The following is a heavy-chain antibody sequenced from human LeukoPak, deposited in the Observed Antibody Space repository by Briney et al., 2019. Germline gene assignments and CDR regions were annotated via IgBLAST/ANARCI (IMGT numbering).Heavy chain of an antibody. Sequence: ASVKVSCEASGYTFTGYYMHWVRQAPGQGLEWMGWINPNSGGTNYAQKFQGRVTMTRDTSISTAYMELSRLRSDDTAVYYCARGEYYYDSRFDYWGQGTLVTVSS. D-gene: IGHD3-22*01. CDR3: ARGEYYYDSRFDY. CDR1: GYTFTGYY. V-gene: IGHV1-2*02. CDR2: INPNSGGT. J-gene: IGHJ4*02.